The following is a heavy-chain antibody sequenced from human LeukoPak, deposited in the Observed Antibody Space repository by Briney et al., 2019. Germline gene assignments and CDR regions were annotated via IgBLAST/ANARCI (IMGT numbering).Heavy chain of an antibody. CDR2: INHSGST. CDR3: ARGYDILTGYTRSFDY. V-gene: IGHV4-34*01. CDR1: GGSFSGYY. J-gene: IGHJ4*02. D-gene: IGHD3-9*01. Sequence: PSETLSLTCAVYGGSFSGYYWSWIRQPPGKGLEWIGEINHSGSTNYNPSLKSRVTISVDTSKNRYSLKLSSVTAPDTAVYYCARGYDILTGYTRSFDYWGQGTLVTVSS.